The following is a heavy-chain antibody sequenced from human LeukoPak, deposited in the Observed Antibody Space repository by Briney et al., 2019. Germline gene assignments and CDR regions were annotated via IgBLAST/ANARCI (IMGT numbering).Heavy chain of an antibody. Sequence: GGSLGLSCAASGFTFSSYAMSWVRQAPGKGLEWVSGIGGSGVSTHYADSVKGRFTISRDNSKNTLYLQMNSLRAEDTAVYYCAKADYGDYVRFPDWGQGTLVTVSS. CDR3: AKADYGDYVRFPD. J-gene: IGHJ4*02. D-gene: IGHD4-17*01. V-gene: IGHV3-23*01. CDR2: IGGSGVST. CDR1: GFTFSSYA.